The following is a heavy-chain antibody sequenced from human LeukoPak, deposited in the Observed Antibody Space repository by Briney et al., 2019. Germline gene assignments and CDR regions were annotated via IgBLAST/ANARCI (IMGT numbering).Heavy chain of an antibody. D-gene: IGHD2-15*01. CDR2: INSAGSST. J-gene: IGHJ3*02. V-gene: IGHV3-74*01. Sequence: GGSLRLSCAASGFTFSSYWMHWVRQAPGKGLVWVSRINSAGSSTSYADSVKGRFTISRDNAKNSLYLQMNSLRAEDTAVYYCARTPRSDVVVVAADDAFDIWGQGTMVTVSS. CDR3: ARTPRSDVVVVAADDAFDI. CDR1: GFTFSSYW.